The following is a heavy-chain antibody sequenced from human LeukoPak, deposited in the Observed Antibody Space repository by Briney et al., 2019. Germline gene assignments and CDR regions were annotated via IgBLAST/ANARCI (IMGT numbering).Heavy chain of an antibody. CDR2: ISYDGSNK. CDR1: GFTFSSYG. CDR3: ARDPNLYSGTYDTY. Sequence: GGSLRLSCAASGFTFSSYGMHWVRQAPGKGLEWVAVISYDGSNKYYADSVKGRFTISRDNSKNTLYLQMNSLRAEDTAVYYCARDPNLYSGTYDTYWGQGTLVTVSS. D-gene: IGHD1-26*01. J-gene: IGHJ4*02. V-gene: IGHV3-30*03.